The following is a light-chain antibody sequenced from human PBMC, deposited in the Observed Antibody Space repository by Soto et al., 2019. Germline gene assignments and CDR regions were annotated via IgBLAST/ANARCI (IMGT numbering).Light chain of an antibody. V-gene: IGKV1-5*03. CDR1: QSVNNW. Sequence: DIPMTQSPSTLSASVGDRVSITCRASQSVNNWLAWYQQKPGKAPKLLIYKASSLDDGVPSRFTGSGSGTEFTLTISSLQPDDFATYYCQQYKSYSSYTFGQGTKLEIK. J-gene: IGKJ2*01. CDR3: QQYKSYSSYT. CDR2: KAS.